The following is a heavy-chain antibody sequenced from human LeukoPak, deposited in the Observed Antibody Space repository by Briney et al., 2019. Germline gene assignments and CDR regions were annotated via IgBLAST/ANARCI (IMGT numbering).Heavy chain of an antibody. CDR2: IYTSGST. CDR1: GGSISRGSYY. Sequence: PSDTLSLTCTVSGGSISRGSYYWSRIRQPAWKGLEWIGRIYTSGSTNYNPSLKSRVTISVDTSKNQFSLKLSSVTAADTAVYYCARARYSGSYYWRHYYYMDVWGKGTTVTVSS. D-gene: IGHD1-26*01. CDR3: ARARYSGSYYWRHYYYMDV. J-gene: IGHJ6*03. V-gene: IGHV4-61*02.